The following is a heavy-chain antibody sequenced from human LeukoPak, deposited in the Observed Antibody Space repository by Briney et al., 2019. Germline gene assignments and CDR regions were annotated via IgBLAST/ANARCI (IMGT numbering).Heavy chain of an antibody. CDR2: ISSSSSAI. CDR1: GFTFSSFS. D-gene: IGHD2-21*01. Sequence: GGSLRLSCAASGFTFSSFSMNWVRQAPGRGLEWVSYISSSSSAIYYADSVKGRFTISRDNAKNSLYLQMNSLRAEDTAVYYCAKDGLAYCGGDCYIEYYYYIDVWGKGTTVTVSS. J-gene: IGHJ6*03. V-gene: IGHV3-48*04. CDR3: AKDGLAYCGGDCYIEYYYYIDV.